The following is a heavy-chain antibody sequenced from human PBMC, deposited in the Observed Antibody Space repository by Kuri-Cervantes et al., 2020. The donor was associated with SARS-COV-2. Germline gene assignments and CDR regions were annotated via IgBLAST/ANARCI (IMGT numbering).Heavy chain of an antibody. Sequence: SQTHSLTCAISGDSVSSNSAAWNWIRQSPSRGLEWLGRTYYRSKWYNDYAVSVKSRITINPDTSKNQFSLKLSSVTAADTAVYYCARGGRYCSSTSCPVWFDPWGQGTLVTVSS. J-gene: IGHJ5*02. V-gene: IGHV6-1*01. CDR1: GDSVSSNSAA. D-gene: IGHD2-2*01. CDR2: TYYRSKWYN. CDR3: ARGGRYCSSTSCPVWFDP.